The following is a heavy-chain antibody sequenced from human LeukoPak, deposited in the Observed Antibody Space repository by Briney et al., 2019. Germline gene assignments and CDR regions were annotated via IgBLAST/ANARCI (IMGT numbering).Heavy chain of an antibody. CDR1: GYTFTSCG. CDR2: ISAHYGNT. D-gene: IGHD2-15*01. J-gene: IGHJ4*02. V-gene: IGHV1-18*01. CDR3: ARDFFHGHCSGLTCFLLDS. Sequence: GASVKVSCKASGYTFTSCGITWVRQAPGQGLEWMGWISAHYGNTNYAQKFQGRLTMTTDTSTNTAYMELRSLRPDDTAVYFCARDFFHGHCSGLTCFLLDSWGQGSLVTVSS.